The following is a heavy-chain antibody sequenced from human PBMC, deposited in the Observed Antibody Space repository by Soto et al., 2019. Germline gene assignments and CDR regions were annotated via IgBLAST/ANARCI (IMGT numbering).Heavy chain of an antibody. V-gene: IGHV1-46*03. CDR2: INPSGGST. CDR1: GYTFTSYY. CDR3: ARDQEPSTLYYDYYYMDV. J-gene: IGHJ6*03. Sequence: ASVNVSCKASGYTFTSYYIHWVRQAPGQGLEWMGIINPSGGSTSYAQKFQGRVTMTRDRSTSTVYMEVSGLRSEDTAVYYCARDQEPSTLYYDYYYMDVWGKGTTVTVSS.